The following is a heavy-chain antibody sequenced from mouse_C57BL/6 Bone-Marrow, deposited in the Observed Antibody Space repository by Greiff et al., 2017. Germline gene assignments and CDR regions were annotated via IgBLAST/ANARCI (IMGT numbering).Heavy chain of an antibody. CDR3: ARRVPSYDGDRDFDY. D-gene: IGHD2-3*01. CDR2: INPNNGGT. CDR1: GYTFTDYY. J-gene: IGHJ2*01. Sequence: VQLQQSGPELVKPGASVKISCKASGYTFTDYYMNWVKQSHGKSLEWIGDINPNNGGTSYNQKFKGKATLTVDKSSSTAYMELRSLTSEDSAVYYCARRVPSYDGDRDFDYWGQGTTLTVSS. V-gene: IGHV1-26*01.